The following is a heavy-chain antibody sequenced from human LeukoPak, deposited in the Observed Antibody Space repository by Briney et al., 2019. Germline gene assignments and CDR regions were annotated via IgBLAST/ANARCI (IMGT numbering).Heavy chain of an antibody. D-gene: IGHD2-21*02. CDR1: GDSISTYF. CDR3: AREAYCGGDCYSGFDY. V-gene: IGHV4-59*01. CDR2: IYYSGST. Sequence: SETLSLTCTVSGDSISTYFWSRIRQPPGKGLQWIGYIYYSGSTNYNPSLKSRVTISVDPSKNQYSLKLSSVTAADTAVYYCAREAYCGGDCYSGFDYWGQGTLVTVSS. J-gene: IGHJ4*02.